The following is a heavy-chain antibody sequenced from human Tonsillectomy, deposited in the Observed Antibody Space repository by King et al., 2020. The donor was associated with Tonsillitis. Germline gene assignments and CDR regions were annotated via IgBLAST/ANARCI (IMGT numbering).Heavy chain of an antibody. Sequence: QLQESGPGLVMPSETLSLTCTVSGGSISTYYWSWIRQPPGKGLEWIGYVYYTGTTNYSPSLKSRVTISVDPSKNQFSLKLSSVTAADTAVYYCARTAGYSSAWRRSWFDPWGPGTLVTVSS. CDR1: GGSISTYY. D-gene: IGHD6-19*01. CDR3: ARTAGYSSAWRRSWFDP. V-gene: IGHV4-59*08. CDR2: VYYTGTT. J-gene: IGHJ5*02.